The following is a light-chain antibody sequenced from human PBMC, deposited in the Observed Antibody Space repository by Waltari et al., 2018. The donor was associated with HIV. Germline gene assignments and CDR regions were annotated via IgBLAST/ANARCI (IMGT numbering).Light chain of an antibody. CDR2: STS. CDR3: LLYYGGARLV. J-gene: IGLJ2*01. CDR1: TGPVTTGFY. V-gene: IGLV7-43*01. Sequence: QTVVTQEPSLTVSLGGTVTLTCASSTGPVTTGFYPTWFQRKPGQPPRALTYSTSNKYSWTPARFSGSLLGGKAALTLSGVQPEDEAEYYCLLYYGGARLVFGGGTKLTVL.